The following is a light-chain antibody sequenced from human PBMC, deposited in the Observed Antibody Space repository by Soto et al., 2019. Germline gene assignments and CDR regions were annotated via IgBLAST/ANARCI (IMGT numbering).Light chain of an antibody. CDR2: GAS. V-gene: IGKV3-15*01. CDR3: QQYNKWPHT. J-gene: IGKJ2*01. Sequence: EIVMTQSPATLSVSPGGRATLSCRASQSIGDTLAWYQQKPGQAPRLLIYGASSRVTGFPARFSGRGSGTEFTLTISSLQFEDFAVYYCQQYNKWPHTFGQGTKVDIK. CDR1: QSIGDT.